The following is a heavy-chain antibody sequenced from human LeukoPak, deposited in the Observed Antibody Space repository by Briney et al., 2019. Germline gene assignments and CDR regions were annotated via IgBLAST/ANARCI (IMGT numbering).Heavy chain of an antibody. D-gene: IGHD3-22*01. CDR3: AREWYYYDSSGHYSDWFDP. V-gene: IGHV1-18*01. CDR2: ISAYNGNT. CDR1: GYTFTSYG. J-gene: IGHJ5*02. Sequence: GASVKVSCKASGYTFTSYGISWVRQAPGQGLEWMGWISAYNGNTNYAQKLQGRVTMTTDTSTSTAYMELRSLRSDDTAVYYCAREWYYYDSSGHYSDWFDPWGQGTLVTVSS.